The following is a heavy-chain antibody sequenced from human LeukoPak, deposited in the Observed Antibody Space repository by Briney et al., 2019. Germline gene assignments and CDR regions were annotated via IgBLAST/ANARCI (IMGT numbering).Heavy chain of an antibody. CDR3: ARMTSAWVIDL. CDR1: GFSLTTSGMR. Sequence: ESGPTLVNPTQTLTLTCTFSGFSLTTSGMRVNWIRQPPGKALEWLARIDWDDHKFYSTSLKTRLTISKDTSQNQVVLRMTNMDPVDTATYFCARMTSAWVIDLWGQGTLVTVSS. J-gene: IGHJ5*02. CDR2: IDWDDHK. D-gene: IGHD6-19*01. V-gene: IGHV2-70*04.